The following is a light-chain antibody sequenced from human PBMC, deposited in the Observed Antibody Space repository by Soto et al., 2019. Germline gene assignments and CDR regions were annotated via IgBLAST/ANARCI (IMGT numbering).Light chain of an antibody. CDR1: SSNIGSKY. V-gene: IGLV1-47*01. J-gene: IGLJ3*02. CDR3: AAWDGSLSGWV. Sequence: QSVLTQPPSESGTPGQRVTISCSGSSSNIGSKYVYWYQQLPGTAPKLLIYRNDQRPSGVPDRFSGSKSGTSASLAISGLRSEDEADYYCAAWDGSLSGWVFGGGTKLTVL. CDR2: RND.